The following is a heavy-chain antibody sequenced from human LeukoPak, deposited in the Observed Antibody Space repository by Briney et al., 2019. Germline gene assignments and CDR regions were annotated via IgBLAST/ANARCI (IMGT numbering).Heavy chain of an antibody. CDR2: IKNENRGRTT. V-gene: IGHV3-15*01. CDR3: VTDGGLRPYSFTY. J-gene: IGHJ1*01. CDR1: GFIFRNAW. Sequence: PGGSLRLSCAASGFIFRNAWMHWIRPVPGKGLEWVGRIKNENRGRTTKYIPPVRGRFTISRDDSRNTLYLEMDGLKPEDTPIFNCVTDGGLRPYSFTYWGQGTLVTVSS. D-gene: IGHD3-16*01.